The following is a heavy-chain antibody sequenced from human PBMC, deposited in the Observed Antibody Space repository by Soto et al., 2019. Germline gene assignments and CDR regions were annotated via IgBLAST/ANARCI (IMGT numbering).Heavy chain of an antibody. CDR2: IYYSGST. V-gene: IGHV4-59*01. D-gene: IGHD2-15*01. CDR3: ARVAFHEMDCSGGSCYSVLWFDP. Sequence: SETLSLTCTVSGGSISSYYWSWIRQPPGKGLEWIGYIYYSGSTNYNPSLKSRVTISVDTSKNQFSLKLSSVTAADTAVYYCARVAFHEMDCSGGSCYSVLWFDPWGQGTLVTVSS. CDR1: GGSISSYY. J-gene: IGHJ5*02.